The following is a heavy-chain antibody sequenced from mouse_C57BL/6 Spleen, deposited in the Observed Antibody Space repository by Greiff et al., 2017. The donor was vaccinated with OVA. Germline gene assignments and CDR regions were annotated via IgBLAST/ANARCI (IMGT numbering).Heavy chain of an antibody. V-gene: IGHV1-62-2*01. CDR1: GYTFTEYT. D-gene: IGHD4-1*01. Sequence: VQLQESGAELVKPGASVKLSCKASGYTFTEYTIHWVKQRSGQGLEWIGWFYPGSGSIKYNEKFKAKATLTADKYSSTVYMEVSRLTSEDSAVDICARHALTWTSYRYFDVWGTGTTVTVSS. CDR3: ARHALTWTSYRYFDV. CDR2: FYPGSGSI. J-gene: IGHJ1*03.